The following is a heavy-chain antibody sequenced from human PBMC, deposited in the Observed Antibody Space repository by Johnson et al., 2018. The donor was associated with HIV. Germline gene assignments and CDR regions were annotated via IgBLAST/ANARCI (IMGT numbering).Heavy chain of an antibody. J-gene: IGHJ3*01. V-gene: IGHV3-15*01. Sequence: VQLVESGGGLVKPGGSLRLSCAASGFTFSNAWMSWLRQAPGKGLEWLGRIQSKTDGGTTDYAAPVKGRFTISRDNSKNTLYLQMNSLRAEDTAVYYCARDRGFGAIDAFDVWGQGTMVTVSS. CDR1: GFTFSNAW. CDR2: IQSKTDGGTT. D-gene: IGHD3-3*01. CDR3: ARDRGFGAIDAFDV.